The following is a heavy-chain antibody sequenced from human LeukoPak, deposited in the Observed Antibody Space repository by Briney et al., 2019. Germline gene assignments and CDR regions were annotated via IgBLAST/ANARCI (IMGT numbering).Heavy chain of an antibody. J-gene: IGHJ4*02. CDR3: ARVDLGSGSYSDY. Sequence: ASVKVSCKASGGTFSSYAISWVRQAPGQGLEWMGRIIPILGIANYAQKFQGRVTITADKSTSTAYMELSSLRSEDTAVYYCARVDLGSGSYSDYWGQGTLVTVSS. V-gene: IGHV1-69*04. CDR2: IIPILGIA. CDR1: GGTFSSYA. D-gene: IGHD1-26*01.